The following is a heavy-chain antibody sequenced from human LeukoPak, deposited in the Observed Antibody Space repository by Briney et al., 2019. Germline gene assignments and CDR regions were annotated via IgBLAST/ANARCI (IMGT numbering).Heavy chain of an antibody. CDR1: GYTFTGYY. CDR2: INPNSGGT. CDR3: ARDRRNTVIPFDY. J-gene: IGHJ4*02. V-gene: IGHV1-2*02. D-gene: IGHD4-17*01. Sequence: ASVKVSCKASGYTFTGYYMHWVRQAPGQGPEWMGWINPNSGGTNYAQKFQGRVTMTRDTSISTAYMELSRLRSDDTAVYYCARDRRNTVIPFDYWGQGTLVTVSS.